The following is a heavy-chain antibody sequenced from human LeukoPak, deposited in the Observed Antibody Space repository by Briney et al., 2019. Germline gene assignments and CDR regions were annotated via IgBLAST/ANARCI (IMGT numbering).Heavy chain of an antibody. CDR3: ARVGRYCSGVSCYGENWFDP. J-gene: IGHJ5*02. V-gene: IGHV4-59*01. CDR2: IHSSGNT. CDR1: GGSINYYY. Sequence: SETLSLTCTVSGGSINYYYWNWIRQPPGKGLEWIGYIHSSGNTRYNPSLRSRVTMSVETSKNQFSLRLTSVTPADTAVYYCARVGRYCSGVSCYGENWFDPWGQGTLVTVSS. D-gene: IGHD2-15*01.